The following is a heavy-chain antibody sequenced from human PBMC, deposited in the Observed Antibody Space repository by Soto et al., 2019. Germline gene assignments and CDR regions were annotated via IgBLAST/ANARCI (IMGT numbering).Heavy chain of an antibody. V-gene: IGHV2-70*11. CDR1: GFSLSTSGMC. J-gene: IGHJ5*02. D-gene: IGHD3-3*01. Sequence: SGPTLVNPTQTLTPTCTFSGFSLSTSGMCVSWIRQPPGKALEWLARIDWDDDKYYSTSLKTRLTISKDTSKNQVVLTMTNMDPVDTATYYCARIRLGMEWAGPFDPWGQGTLVTVSS. CDR2: IDWDDDK. CDR3: ARIRLGMEWAGPFDP.